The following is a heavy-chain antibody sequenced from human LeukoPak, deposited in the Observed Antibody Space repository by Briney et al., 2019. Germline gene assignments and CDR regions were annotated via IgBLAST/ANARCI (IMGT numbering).Heavy chain of an antibody. V-gene: IGHV2-70*01. CDR1: GFSLSTPEMG. Sequence: ESGPALFKPTHTLTLTFTFSGFSLSTPEMGVTWIRQPPGKALEWLTLIDWDDDKFYSPSLRTRLTISKDTPKNQVVLRMTNMDPVDTGTYYCARMTPDSPSFDYWGQGALITVSS. CDR3: ARMTPDSPSFDY. J-gene: IGHJ4*02. D-gene: IGHD2-15*01. CDR2: IDWDDDK.